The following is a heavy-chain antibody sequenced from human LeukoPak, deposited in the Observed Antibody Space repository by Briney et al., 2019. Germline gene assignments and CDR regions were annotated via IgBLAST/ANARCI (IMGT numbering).Heavy chain of an antibody. CDR3: AKTTAGNSSGRYPGWPVDY. D-gene: IGHD6-19*01. Sequence: QPGGSLRLSCAVSGITVSNYGMSWVRQAPGKGLEWVSHISESGGGTNYADSVKGRFTISRDNSLNTVFLQMNSLRDEDTAVYYCAKTTAGNSSGRYPGWPVDYWGQGTLVTVSS. J-gene: IGHJ4*02. CDR2: ISESGGGT. CDR1: GITVSNYG. V-gene: IGHV3-23*01.